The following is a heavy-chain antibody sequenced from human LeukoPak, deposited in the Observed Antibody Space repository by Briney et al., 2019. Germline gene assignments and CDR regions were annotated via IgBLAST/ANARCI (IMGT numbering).Heavy chain of an antibody. D-gene: IGHD2-2*01. Sequence: GGSLRLSCAASGFTFSSYAMSWVRQAPGKGLEWVSAISGSGGSTYYADSVKGRFTISRDNSKNTLYLQINSLRAEDTAVYYCARGPGYIVVVPAAIPWGQGTLVTVSS. J-gene: IGHJ5*02. CDR3: ARGPGYIVVVPAAIP. CDR1: GFTFSSYA. V-gene: IGHV3-23*01. CDR2: ISGSGGST.